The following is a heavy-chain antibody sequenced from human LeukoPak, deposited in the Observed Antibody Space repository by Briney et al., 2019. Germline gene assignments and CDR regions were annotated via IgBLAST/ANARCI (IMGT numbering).Heavy chain of an antibody. CDR1: GGSISSGGFY. CDR3: ARLRVGATLYYFDY. CDR2: IYYSGST. V-gene: IGHV4-31*03. D-gene: IGHD1-26*01. J-gene: IGHJ4*02. Sequence: PSQTLSLTCTVSGGSISSGGFYWSWIRQHPGKGLEWIGYIYYSGSTYYNPSLKSRVTISVDTSKNQFSLKLSSVTAADTAVYYCARLRVGATLYYFDYWGQGTLVTVSS.